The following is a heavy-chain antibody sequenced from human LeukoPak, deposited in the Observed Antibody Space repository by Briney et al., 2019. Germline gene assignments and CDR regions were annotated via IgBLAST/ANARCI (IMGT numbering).Heavy chain of an antibody. CDR2: INPNSGNT. CDR1: GYTFTGYY. CDR3: ARGRRIYYDGSGYRGNDY. D-gene: IGHD3-22*01. V-gene: IGHV1-2*06. Sequence: ASVKVSCKASGYTFTGYYMHWVRQAPEQVHEWMGRINPNSGNTNYAHKFQGRITMTRDTSISTAHMELSRLRSDDTAVYYCARGRRIYYDGSGYRGNDYWGQGTLVTVSS. J-gene: IGHJ4*02.